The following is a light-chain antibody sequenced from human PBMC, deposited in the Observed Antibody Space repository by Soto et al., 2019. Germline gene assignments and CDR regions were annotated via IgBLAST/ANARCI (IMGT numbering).Light chain of an antibody. CDR3: AAWDDSLNVHV. CDR2: SNN. Sequence: QSVLTQPPSASGTPGQRVTISCSGSSYNIGSNTVNWYQQLPGTAPKLLIYSNNQRPSGVPDRFSGSKSGTSASLAISGLQSEDEADYYCAAWDDSLNVHVFGTGTKVTVL. V-gene: IGLV1-44*01. CDR1: SYNIGSNT. J-gene: IGLJ1*01.